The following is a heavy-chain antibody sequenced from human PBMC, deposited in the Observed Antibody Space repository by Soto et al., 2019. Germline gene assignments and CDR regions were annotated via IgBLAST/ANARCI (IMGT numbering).Heavy chain of an antibody. CDR1: GFTFSTYA. D-gene: IGHD2-8*01. J-gene: IGHJ4*02. Sequence: GGSLRLSCVASGFTFSTYAMHWVRQAPGKGLEWVAVIYYDGSNKYYSDSVKGRFTISRDNSKNTLYLHMNSLRAEDTAVYYCARPYCTNGVCYYYFDHWGQGTLVTVSS. V-gene: IGHV3-33*01. CDR2: IYYDGSNK. CDR3: ARPYCTNGVCYYYFDH.